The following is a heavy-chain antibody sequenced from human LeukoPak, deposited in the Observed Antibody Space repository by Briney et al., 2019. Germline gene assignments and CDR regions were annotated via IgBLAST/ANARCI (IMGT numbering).Heavy chain of an antibody. CDR3: ARARAARFPPPFDP. V-gene: IGHV4-61*02. Sequence: SQTLSLTCTVSGGSISSGSYYWSWIRQPAGKGLEWIGRIYTSGSTNYNPSLESRVTISVDTSKNQFSLKLSSVTAADTAVYYCARARAARFPPPFDPWGQGTLVTVSS. J-gene: IGHJ5*02. CDR2: IYTSGST. CDR1: GGSISSGSYY. D-gene: IGHD6-6*01.